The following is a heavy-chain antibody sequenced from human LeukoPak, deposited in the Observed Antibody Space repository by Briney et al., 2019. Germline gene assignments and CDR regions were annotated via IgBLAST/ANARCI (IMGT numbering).Heavy chain of an antibody. CDR3: ARGDYDFWSGLVFDP. V-gene: IGHV1-69*05. J-gene: IGHJ5*02. Sequence: ASVKVSCKASGGTFSSYAISWVRQAPGQGLEWMGRIIPIFGTANYAQKFQGRVTITTDESTSTAYMELSSLRSEDTAVYYCARGDYDFWSGLVFDPWGQGTLVTVSS. CDR2: IIPIFGTA. CDR1: GGTFSSYA. D-gene: IGHD3-3*01.